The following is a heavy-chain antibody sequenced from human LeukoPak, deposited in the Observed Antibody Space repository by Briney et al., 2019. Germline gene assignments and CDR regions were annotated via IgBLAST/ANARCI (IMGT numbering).Heavy chain of an antibody. CDR2: IYSDGST. CDR3: ARELTADY. Sequence: PGESLKTSCKGSGYSFTSYWIGWVRQAPGKGLEWVSVIYSDGSTYYADSVKGRFTISRDNSKNTLYLQMNSLRTEDTAVYYCARELTADYWGQGTLVTVSS. D-gene: IGHD3-9*01. J-gene: IGHJ4*02. V-gene: IGHV3-66*02. CDR1: GYSFTSYW.